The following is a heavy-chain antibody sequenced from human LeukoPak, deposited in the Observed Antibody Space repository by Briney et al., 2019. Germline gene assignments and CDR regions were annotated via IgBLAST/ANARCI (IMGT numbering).Heavy chain of an antibody. CDR3: ARARLSFTRGIGANYFDY. Sequence: GGSLRLSCAASGFTFSSYWMSWVRQAPGKGLEWVANIKGDGSEKYYVDSVKGRFSISGDNAKNFLYLQVNSLRADDTAVYYCARARLSFTRGIGANYFDYWGQGTLVTVSS. CDR2: IKGDGSEK. D-gene: IGHD2-15*01. V-gene: IGHV3-7*01. CDR1: GFTFSSYW. J-gene: IGHJ4*02.